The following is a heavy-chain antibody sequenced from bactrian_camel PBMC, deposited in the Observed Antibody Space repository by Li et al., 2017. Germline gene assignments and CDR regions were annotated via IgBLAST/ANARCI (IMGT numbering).Heavy chain of an antibody. J-gene: IGHJ4*01. V-gene: IGHV3S53*01. Sequence: HVQLVESGGGSVQPGGSLRLSCVASGYRVKSGCMGYYRQRAGKEREVVAATGPSDTWYSDSVKGRFTLSKDGDKGAQYLQMNNLKPEDTAMDYCAAGSSRGVPFRERGYPYWARGPRSPSP. CDR2: TGPSDT. CDR1: GYRVKSGC. D-gene: IGHD5*01.